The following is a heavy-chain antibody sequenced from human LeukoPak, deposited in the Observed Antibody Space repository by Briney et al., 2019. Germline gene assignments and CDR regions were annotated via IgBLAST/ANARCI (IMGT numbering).Heavy chain of an antibody. CDR1: GFTFSSYG. CDR2: IWYDGSNK. CDR3: ARAVTAAAGHFDY. V-gene: IGHV3-33*01. Sequence: GRSLRLSCAASGFTFSSYGMHWVRQAPGKGLEWVAVIWYDGSNKYYADSVKGRFTISRDNSKNTLYLQMNSLRAEDTAVYYCARAVTAAAGHFDYWGQGTLVTVSS. D-gene: IGHD6-13*01. J-gene: IGHJ4*02.